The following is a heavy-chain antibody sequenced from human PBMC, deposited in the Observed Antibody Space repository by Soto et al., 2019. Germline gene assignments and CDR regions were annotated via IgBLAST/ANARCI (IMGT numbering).Heavy chain of an antibody. CDR3: ARDVSPGSSGYYLAACEI. CDR2: IKGDGSAK. V-gene: IGHV3-7*05. Sequence: EVQLVESGGGLVQHGGSLRLSCAASGFTFGNYWMTWVRQAPGKGLEWVANIKGDGSAKSYLDSVRGRFTVSRDNAENSLFLQMNILRAEDTALYYCARDVSPGSSGYYLAACEIWGQGTMVTVS. D-gene: IGHD6-25*01. CDR1: GFTFGNYW. J-gene: IGHJ3*02.